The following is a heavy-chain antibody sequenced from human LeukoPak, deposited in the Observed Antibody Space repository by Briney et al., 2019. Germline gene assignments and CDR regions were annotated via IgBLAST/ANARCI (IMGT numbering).Heavy chain of an antibody. CDR2: IIPILGIA. V-gene: IGHV1-69*04. CDR1: GGTFSSYA. D-gene: IGHD4-17*01. J-gene: IGHJ3*02. CDR3: ARDDYGDYLFAFDI. Sequence: GSSVKVSCKASGGTFSSYAISWVRQPPGQGLEWMGRIIPILGIANYAQKFQGRVTITADKSTSTAYMELSSLRSEDTAVYYCARDDYGDYLFAFDIWGQGTMDTVSS.